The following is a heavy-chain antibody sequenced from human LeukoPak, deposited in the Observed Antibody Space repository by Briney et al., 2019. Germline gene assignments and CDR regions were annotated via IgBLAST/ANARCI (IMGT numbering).Heavy chain of an antibody. D-gene: IGHD4-17*01. CDR1: GITVSIKY. CDR3: ARADYGDYGLYFDY. J-gene: IGHJ4*02. V-gene: IGHV3-66*01. Sequence: GGSLRLSCAASGITVSIKYMSWVRQAPGKGLEWVSVIYSDDSTYYADSVKGRFTISRDNAKNTLYLHMHSLRAEDTAVYYCARADYGDYGLYFDYWGQGSLVTVSS. CDR2: IYSDDST.